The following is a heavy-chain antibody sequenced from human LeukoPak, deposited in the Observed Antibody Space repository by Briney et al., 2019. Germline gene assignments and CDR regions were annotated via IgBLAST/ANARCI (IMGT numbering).Heavy chain of an antibody. CDR2: VSYDGSNK. CDR3: ANPDYDSSGDP. Sequence: GGSLRLSCAASGFTFSSYGMHWVRQAPGKGLERGAVVSYDGSNKYYADSVKGRFTISRDNSKNTLYLQMNSLRAEDKAVYYCANPDYDSSGDPWGQGTLVTVSS. CDR1: GFTFSSYG. V-gene: IGHV3-30*18. J-gene: IGHJ5*02. D-gene: IGHD3-22*01.